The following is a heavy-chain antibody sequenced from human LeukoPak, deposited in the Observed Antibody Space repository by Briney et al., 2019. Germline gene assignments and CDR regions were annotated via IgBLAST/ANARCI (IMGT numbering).Heavy chain of an antibody. D-gene: IGHD2-2*01. CDR1: GFTFGSYG. J-gene: IGHJ5*02. V-gene: IGHV3-30*18. CDR3: AKDQVVPAAKSKGGNWFDP. Sequence: GRSLRLSCAASGFTFGSYGMHWVRQAPGKGLEWVAVISYDGSNKYYADSVKGRFTISRDNSKNTLYLQMNSLRAEDTAVYYCAKDQVVPAAKSKGGNWFDPWGQGTLVTVSS. CDR2: ISYDGSNK.